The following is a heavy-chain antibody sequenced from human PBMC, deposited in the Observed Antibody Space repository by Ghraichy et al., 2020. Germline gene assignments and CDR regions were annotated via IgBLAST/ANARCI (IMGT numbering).Heavy chain of an antibody. CDR1: GFTFSSYS. V-gene: IGHV3-48*02. Sequence: GESLNISCAASGFTFSSYSMNWVRQAPGKGLEWVSYISYSSSAIYYADSVKGRFTISRDNAKNSLYLQMNSLRDEDTAVYYCARGVNINSSGRFDPWGQGTRVTGSS. D-gene: IGHD2/OR15-2a*01. CDR2: ISYSSSAI. J-gene: IGHJ5*02. CDR3: ARGVNINSSGRFDP.